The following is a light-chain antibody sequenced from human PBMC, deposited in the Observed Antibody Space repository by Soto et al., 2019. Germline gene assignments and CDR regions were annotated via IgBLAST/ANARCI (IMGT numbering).Light chain of an antibody. Sequence: QSVLTQPPSASGTPGQRVTISCSGSSSNIGSNTVNWYHHLPGTAPKILIYNNDQRPSGVPDRFSGSTSGTSASLAISGLQSEDEADYYCAAWDDSLNGTVFGGGTQLTVL. V-gene: IGLV1-44*01. CDR2: NND. CDR1: SSNIGSNT. J-gene: IGLJ7*01. CDR3: AAWDDSLNGTV.